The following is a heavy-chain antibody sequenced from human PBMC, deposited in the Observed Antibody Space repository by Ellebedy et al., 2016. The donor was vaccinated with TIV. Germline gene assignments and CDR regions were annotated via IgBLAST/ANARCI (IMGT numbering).Heavy chain of an antibody. CDR2: ISGSGVAT. Sequence: PGGSLRLSCAGSGFTFSSHAMNWVRQPPGKELEWVSTISGSGVATYYADSVKGRFTISRDKSKNTLYLQMNSLRTDDTAVYYCAKGQGDYVGLTFDFWGRGTLVTVSS. V-gene: IGHV3-23*01. D-gene: IGHD4-17*01. J-gene: IGHJ4*02. CDR3: AKGQGDYVGLTFDF. CDR1: GFTFSSHA.